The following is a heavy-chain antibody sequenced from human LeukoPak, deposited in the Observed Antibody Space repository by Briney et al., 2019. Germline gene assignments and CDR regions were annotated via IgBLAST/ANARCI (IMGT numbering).Heavy chain of an antibody. CDR2: ISGGGGST. CDR1: GFTFTSYS. D-gene: IGHD1-26*01. V-gene: IGHV3-23*01. CDR3: AKAHKWEPKSFDY. J-gene: IGHJ4*02. Sequence: GGSLRLSCAASGFTFTSYSMNWVRQAPGKGLEWVSTISGGGGSTYYADSVKGRFTISRDNSKNTLYLQMNSLRAEDTAVYYCAKAHKWEPKSFDYWGQGTLVTVSS.